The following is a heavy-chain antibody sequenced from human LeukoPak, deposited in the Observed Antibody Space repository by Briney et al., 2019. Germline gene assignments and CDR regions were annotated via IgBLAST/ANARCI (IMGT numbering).Heavy chain of an antibody. CDR1: GFTFSSYA. CDR2: ISGSGGST. CDR3: AKPRVEYSSSPDAFDI. V-gene: IGHV3-23*01. Sequence: GGSLRLSCAASGFTFSSYAMSWVRQAPGKGLEWVSAISGSGGSTYYADSVKGRFTICRDNSKNTLYLQMNSLRAEDTAVYYCAKPRVEYSSSPDAFDIWGQGTMVTVSS. J-gene: IGHJ3*02. D-gene: IGHD6-6*01.